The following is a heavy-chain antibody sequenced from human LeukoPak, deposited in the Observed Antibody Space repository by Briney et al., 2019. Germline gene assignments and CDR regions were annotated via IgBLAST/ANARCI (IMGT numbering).Heavy chain of an antibody. J-gene: IGHJ2*01. CDR1: GGSIVSSSNY. V-gene: IGHV4-39*07. Sequence: SETLSLTCTVSGGSIVSSSNYWVWIRQSPGKGLEWIGSIHYTGNTPYNPSLKSRLSMSVDTSKNQFSLNLASVTAADTAVYYCARDRYDSSGYYWYFDLWGRGTLVTVSS. CDR3: ARDRYDSSGYYWYFDL. D-gene: IGHD3-22*01. CDR2: IHYTGNT.